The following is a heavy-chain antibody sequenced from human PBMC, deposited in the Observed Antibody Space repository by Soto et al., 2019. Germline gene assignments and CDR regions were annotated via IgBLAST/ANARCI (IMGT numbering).Heavy chain of an antibody. J-gene: IGHJ4*02. V-gene: IGHV2-5*02. D-gene: IGHD1-1*01. CDR2: IYWDDDK. Sequence: QVTLEESGPTRVKPTQTLTLTCTFSGFSLATSGVGVGWVRQPPGKALERLALIYWDDDKRYSPSLRSRLTVTKXNSXNXVVLTMTNMDPVDTATYYCAHRVGLQGNWNGGYFDFWGQGALVTVSS. CDR3: AHRVGLQGNWNGGYFDF. CDR1: GFSLATSGVG.